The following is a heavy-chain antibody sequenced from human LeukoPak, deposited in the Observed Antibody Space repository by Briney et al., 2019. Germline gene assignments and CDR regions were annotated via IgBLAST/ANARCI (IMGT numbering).Heavy chain of an antibody. CDR3: ARDVGSSGYYPPRFDY. Sequence: PGGSLRLSCAASGFTFSSYSMNWVRQAPGKGPEWVSYISSSSSTIYYADSVKGRFTISRDNAKNSLYLQMNSLTAEDTAVYYCARDVGSSGYYPPRFDYWGQGTLVTVSS. D-gene: IGHD3-22*01. V-gene: IGHV3-48*04. J-gene: IGHJ4*02. CDR1: GFTFSSYS. CDR2: ISSSSSTI.